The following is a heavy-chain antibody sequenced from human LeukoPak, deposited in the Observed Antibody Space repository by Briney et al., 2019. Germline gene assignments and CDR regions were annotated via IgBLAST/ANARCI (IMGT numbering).Heavy chain of an antibody. CDR1: GFTFSSYS. D-gene: IGHD3-3*01. CDR3: ARSDFGVVGY. J-gene: IGHJ4*02. CDR2: ISSSSSYI. V-gene: IGHV3-21*01. Sequence: GSLRLSCAASGFTFSSYSMNWVRQAPGEGLGWVSSISSSSSYIYYADSVKGRFTISRDNAKNSLYLQMNSLRAEDTAVYYCARSDFGVVGYWGQGALVTVSS.